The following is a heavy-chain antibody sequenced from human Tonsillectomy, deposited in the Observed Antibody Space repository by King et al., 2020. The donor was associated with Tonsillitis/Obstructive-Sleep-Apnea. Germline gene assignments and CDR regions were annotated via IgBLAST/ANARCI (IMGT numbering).Heavy chain of an antibody. D-gene: IGHD4-11*01. CDR2: ITPSGGST. J-gene: IGHJ4*02. CDR1: GYTFTTYY. V-gene: IGHV1-46*01. Sequence: QLVQSGAEVKKPGASVKVSCKTSGYTFTTYYMHWVRQAPGQGLEWMGMITPSGGSTSYVQKFQGRVTMTRDTSTGTVYMELSSLRSEDTAVYYCARAINNYEDFDYWGQGTLVTVSS. CDR3: ARAINNYEDFDY.